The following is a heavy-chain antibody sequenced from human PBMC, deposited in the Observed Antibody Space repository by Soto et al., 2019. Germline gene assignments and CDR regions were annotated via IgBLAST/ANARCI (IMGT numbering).Heavy chain of an antibody. CDR1: GGSISSYY. V-gene: IGHV4-59*05. CDR3: ARQSGTYYFQFDY. CDR2: IYYSGST. J-gene: IGHJ4*02. D-gene: IGHD1-26*01. Sequence: SETLSLTCTVSGGSISSYYWSWIRQPPGKGLEWIGSIYYSGSTYYNPSLKSRVTISVDTSKNQFSLKLSSVTAADTAVFYCARQSGTYYFQFDYWGQGTLVTVSS.